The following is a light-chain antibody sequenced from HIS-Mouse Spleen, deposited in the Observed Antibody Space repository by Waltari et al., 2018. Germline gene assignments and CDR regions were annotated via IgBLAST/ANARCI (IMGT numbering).Light chain of an antibody. CDR3: YSTDSSGNHRV. V-gene: IGLV3-10*01. J-gene: IGLJ2*01. CDR1: ALPKKY. Sequence: SYELTQPPSVSESPGQKARITCSGNALPKKYAYWYQQKSRQAPQLVIYEDSKRPSGIPARFSGSSSGTMATLTISGAQVEDEADYYCYSTDSSGNHRVFGGGTKLTVL. CDR2: EDS.